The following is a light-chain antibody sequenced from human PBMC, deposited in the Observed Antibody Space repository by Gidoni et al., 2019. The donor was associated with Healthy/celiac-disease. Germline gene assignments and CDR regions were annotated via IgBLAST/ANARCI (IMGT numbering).Light chain of an antibody. CDR3: QSADSSGTYVV. Sequence: SYELPQPPSLSVSPGQTARITCPGDALPKQYAYWYQQKPGQAPVLVIYKDSERPSGIPERFSGSSSGTTVTLTISGVQAEDEADYYCQSADSSGTYVVFGGGTKLTVL. J-gene: IGLJ2*01. CDR1: ALPKQY. V-gene: IGLV3-25*03. CDR2: KDS.